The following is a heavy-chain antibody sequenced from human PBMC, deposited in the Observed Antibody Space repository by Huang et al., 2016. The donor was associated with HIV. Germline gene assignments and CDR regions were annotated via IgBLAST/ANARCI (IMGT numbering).Heavy chain of an antibody. Sequence: EVQLVESGGGLVKPGGSLRVSCAASGFTFSNAWMSWVRQAPGKVLELVGRIKSKTDCGTTDYAAPVKVRFTISRDDSKNTLYLQMNTLKTEDTAVYYCTTDRDYGDYVADAFDIWGQGTMVTVSS. D-gene: IGHD4-17*01. CDR1: GFTFSNAW. CDR3: TTDRDYGDYVADAFDI. J-gene: IGHJ3*02. CDR2: IKSKTDCGTT. V-gene: IGHV3-15*01.